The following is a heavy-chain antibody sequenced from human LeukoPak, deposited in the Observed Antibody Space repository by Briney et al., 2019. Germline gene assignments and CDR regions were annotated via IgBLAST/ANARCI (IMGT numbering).Heavy chain of an antibody. Sequence: SETLSLTCTVSGGSVSSGRYYWSWIRQPPGKGLEWIGYIYYSGSTNYNPSLKSRVTISVDTSKNQFSLKLSSVTAADTAVYYCARDNYGDSFDYWGQGTLVTVSS. CDR3: ARDNYGDSFDY. V-gene: IGHV4-61*01. CDR1: GGSVSSGRYY. J-gene: IGHJ4*02. D-gene: IGHD4-17*01. CDR2: IYYSGST.